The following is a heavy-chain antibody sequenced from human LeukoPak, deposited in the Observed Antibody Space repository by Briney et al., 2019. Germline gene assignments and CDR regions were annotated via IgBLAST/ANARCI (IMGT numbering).Heavy chain of an antibody. CDR1: GFTFSSYA. CDR3: ANRGYSGSYYGY. D-gene: IGHD1-26*01. CDR2: IYSGGNT. V-gene: IGHV3-23*03. J-gene: IGHJ4*02. Sequence: GGSLRLSCAASGFTFSSYAMSWVRQAPGKGLEWVSVIYSGGNTYYADSVKGRFTISRDNSKNTLYLQMNSLRAEDTAVYYCANRGYSGSYYGYWGQGTLVTVSS.